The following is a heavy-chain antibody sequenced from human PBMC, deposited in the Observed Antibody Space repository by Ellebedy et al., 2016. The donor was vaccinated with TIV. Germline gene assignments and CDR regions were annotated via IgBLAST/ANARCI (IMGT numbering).Heavy chain of an antibody. CDR1: GFTVNTYW. CDR2: INSDVSSA. V-gene: IGHV3-74*01. D-gene: IGHD5-18*01. CDR3: ARDSGYSYGYIPGY. J-gene: IGHJ4*02. Sequence: LSLTCAASGFTVNTYWMHWVRQAPGKGLVWVSSINSDVSSATYADSVKGRFTISRDDAKNTLYLHMNRLRAEDTAVYYCARDSGYSYGYIPGYWGQGTLVTVSS.